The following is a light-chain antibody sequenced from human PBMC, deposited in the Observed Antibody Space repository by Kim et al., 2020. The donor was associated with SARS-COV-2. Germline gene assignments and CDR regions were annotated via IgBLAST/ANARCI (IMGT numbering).Light chain of an antibody. V-gene: IGLV3-1*01. CDR1: GLGNKY. CDR2: QDN. J-gene: IGLJ3*02. Sequence: SVSPGQTASITCSGNGLGNKYVCWYQQKPGQSPVLVIYQDNKRPSGIPERFSGSNSGNTATLTISETQAMDEADYYCQTWDSSTAVFGGGTQRPS. CDR3: QTWDSSTAV.